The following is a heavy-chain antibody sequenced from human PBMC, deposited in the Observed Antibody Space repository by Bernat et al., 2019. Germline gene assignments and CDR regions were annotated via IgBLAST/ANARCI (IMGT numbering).Heavy chain of an antibody. V-gene: IGHV3-49*04. D-gene: IGHD2/OR15-2a*01. CDR1: GFTFGDYD. J-gene: IGHJ4*01. Sequence: EVQLVESGGGLVQPGRSLRLSCTASGFTFGDYDVSWVRQAPGKGLEWVGFIRSKANGGTPEYAASVKGRLTISRDDSLSIAYLQMHSLKTEDTGVYYCGRQYYFDYWGQGTLVTVSS. CDR3: GRQYYFDY. CDR2: IRSKANGGTP.